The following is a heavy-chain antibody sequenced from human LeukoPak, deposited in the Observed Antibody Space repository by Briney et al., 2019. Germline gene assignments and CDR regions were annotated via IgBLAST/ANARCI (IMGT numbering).Heavy chain of an antibody. Sequence: PSQTLSLTCTVSGGSISSGGYYWSWIRQHPGKGLEWIGYIYYSGSTYYNPSLKSRVTISVDTSKNQFSLKLSSVTAADTAVYYCARGASGYARILDYWGRGTLVTVSS. CDR2: IYYSGST. CDR3: ARGASGYARILDY. J-gene: IGHJ4*02. CDR1: GGSISSGGYY. V-gene: IGHV4-31*03. D-gene: IGHD5-12*01.